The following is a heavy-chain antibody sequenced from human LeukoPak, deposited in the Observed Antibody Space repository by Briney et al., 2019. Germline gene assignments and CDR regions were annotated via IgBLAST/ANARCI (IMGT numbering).Heavy chain of an antibody. J-gene: IGHJ4*02. CDR3: ARGESSGYYFDY. CDR2: IYTSGST. Sequence: SETLSLTCTVSGGSISSGSYYWSWIRQPAGKGLEWIGRIYTSGSTNYNPSLKSRVTISVDTSKNPFSLKLSSVTAADTAVYYCARGESSGYYFDYWGQGTLVTVSS. V-gene: IGHV4-61*02. D-gene: IGHD3-22*01. CDR1: GGSISSGSYY.